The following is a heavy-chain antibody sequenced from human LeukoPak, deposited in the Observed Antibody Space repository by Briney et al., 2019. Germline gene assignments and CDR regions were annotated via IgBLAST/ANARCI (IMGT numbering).Heavy chain of an antibody. D-gene: IGHD3-10*01. Sequence: GGSLRLSCAASGFTFSSYWMSWVRQAPGKGLEWVANIKRDGSEKYCVDSVKGRFTISRDNAKNSLYLQMNSLRAEDTAVYYCARDYYGSGSYLWGQGTMVTVSS. CDR2: IKRDGSEK. CDR1: GFTFSSYW. CDR3: ARDYYGSGSYL. V-gene: IGHV3-7*03. J-gene: IGHJ3*01.